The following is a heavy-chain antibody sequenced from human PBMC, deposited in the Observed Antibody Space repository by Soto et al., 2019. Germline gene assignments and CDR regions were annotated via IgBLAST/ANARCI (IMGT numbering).Heavy chain of an antibody. V-gene: IGHV3-15*01. D-gene: IGHD2-15*01. J-gene: IGHJ3*02. CDR1: GFTFSNAW. CDR3: TTDPPDIVVVVADI. CDR2: IKSKTDGGTT. Sequence: GGSLRLSCAASGFTFSNAWMSWVRQAPGKGLEWVGRIKSKTDGGTTDYAAPVKGRFTISTDDSKNTLYLQMNSLQTEDTAVYYCTTDPPDIVVVVADIWGQGTMVTVSS.